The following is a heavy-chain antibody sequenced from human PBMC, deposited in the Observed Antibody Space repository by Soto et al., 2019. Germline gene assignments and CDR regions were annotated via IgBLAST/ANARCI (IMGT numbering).Heavy chain of an antibody. Sequence: ASVKVSCKASGYTFTSYYMHWVRQAPGQGLEWMGIINPSGGSTSYAQKFQGRVTMTRDTSTSTVYMELSSLRSEDTAVYYCERYICCGSGSYYTGYFDLWGRGTLVTVS. CDR2: INPSGGST. CDR1: GYTFTSYY. J-gene: IGHJ2*01. CDR3: ERYICCGSGSYYTGYFDL. D-gene: IGHD3-10*01. V-gene: IGHV1-46*01.